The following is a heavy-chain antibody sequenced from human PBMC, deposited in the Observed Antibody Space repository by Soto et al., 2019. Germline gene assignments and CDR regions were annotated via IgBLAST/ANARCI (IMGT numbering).Heavy chain of an antibody. Sequence: LRLSCAASKFTFGDYAVSWVRRAPGKGLEWVSAISGSGDSTYYADSMKGRFTISRDNSKNTLYLQLNSLRAEDTAVYYCARERIPAPIVNYYYGLDVWGQGTTVTVSS. CDR1: KFTFGDYA. CDR2: ISGSGDST. D-gene: IGHD2-2*01. V-gene: IGHV3-23*01. CDR3: ARERIPAPIVNYYYGLDV. J-gene: IGHJ6*02.